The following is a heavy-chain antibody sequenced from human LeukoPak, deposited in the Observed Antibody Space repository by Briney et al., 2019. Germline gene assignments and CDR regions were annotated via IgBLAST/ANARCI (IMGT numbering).Heavy chain of an antibody. CDR2: IDYSGST. CDR1: GGSISSHC. Sequence: PSETLSLTCTVSGGSISSHCWSWIRQPPGKRLEWIGCIDYSGSTNYNASLKSRVTISVDTSQNQFSLRLSSVTAADTAVYYCARIGIAASGTYDWMDVWGQGTTVSVSS. D-gene: IGHD6-25*01. CDR3: ARIGIAASGTYDWMDV. V-gene: IGHV4-59*11. J-gene: IGHJ6*02.